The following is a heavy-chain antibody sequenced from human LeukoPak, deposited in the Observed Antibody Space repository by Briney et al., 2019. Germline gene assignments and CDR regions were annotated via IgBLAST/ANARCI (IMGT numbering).Heavy chain of an antibody. Sequence: PGGSLRLSCAASGFTVSSNYMSWVRQAPGKGLEWVSFVYSGDSTYSADSVKGRFTISRDNSRNTLYLQMNSRRAEDTAVYYCARMGYSSDWPDYWGQGTLVTVSS. J-gene: IGHJ4*02. CDR3: ARMGYSSDWPDY. CDR1: GFTVSSNY. D-gene: IGHD6-25*01. V-gene: IGHV3-66*02. CDR2: VYSGDST.